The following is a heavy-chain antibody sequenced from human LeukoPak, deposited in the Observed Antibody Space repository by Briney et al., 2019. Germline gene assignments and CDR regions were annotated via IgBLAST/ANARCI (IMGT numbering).Heavy chain of an antibody. Sequence: ASVKVSCKASGYTFTNHYMHWVRQAPGQGLEWLGIIHPSGDITNYAQRFQGRVTMTRDTSTSTVYMELSSLRSEDTAVYYCARDFAMRYYYGSGSYLTSRPFDYWGQGTLVTVSS. CDR1: GYTFTNHY. CDR2: IHPSGDIT. D-gene: IGHD3-10*01. J-gene: IGHJ4*02. CDR3: ARDFAMRYYYGSGSYLTSRPFDY. V-gene: IGHV1-46*01.